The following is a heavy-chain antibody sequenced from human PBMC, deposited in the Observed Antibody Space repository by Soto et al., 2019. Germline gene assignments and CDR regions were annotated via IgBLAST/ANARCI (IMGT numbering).Heavy chain of an antibody. Sequence: PGESLKISCKGSGYSFTSYWISWVRQMPGKGLEWMGRIDPSDSYTNYSPSFQGHVTISADKSISPAYLQWSSLKASDTAMYYCARRFLNYSNDYGMDVWGQGTTVTVSS. CDR2: IDPSDSYT. CDR3: ARRFLNYSNDYGMDV. J-gene: IGHJ6*02. D-gene: IGHD4-4*01. V-gene: IGHV5-10-1*01. CDR1: GYSFTSYW.